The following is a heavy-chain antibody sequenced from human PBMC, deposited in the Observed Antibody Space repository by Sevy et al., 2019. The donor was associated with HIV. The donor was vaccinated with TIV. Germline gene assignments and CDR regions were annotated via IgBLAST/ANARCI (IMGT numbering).Heavy chain of an antibody. Sequence: GGSLRLSCAASGFTVSSNYMSWVRQAPGKGLEWVSVIYSGGSTYYADSVKGRFTISRDNSKNTLYLQMNSLRAEDTAVYYCARDYDYVRGSYRPARGYGMDVWGQGTTVTVSS. D-gene: IGHD3-16*02. V-gene: IGHV3-53*01. CDR3: ARDYDYVRGSYRPARGYGMDV. CDR1: GFTVSSNY. J-gene: IGHJ6*02. CDR2: IYSGGST.